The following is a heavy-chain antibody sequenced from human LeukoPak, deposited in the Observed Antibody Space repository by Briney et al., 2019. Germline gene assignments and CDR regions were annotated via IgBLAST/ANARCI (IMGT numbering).Heavy chain of an antibody. J-gene: IGHJ4*02. CDR2: ISAYNGNT. CDR3: ARDFSATPAASPFDY. D-gene: IGHD2-2*01. V-gene: IGHV1-18*01. CDR1: GYTFTSYG. Sequence: ASVKVSCKASGYTFTSYGISWVRQAPGQGLEWMGWISAYNGNTNYAQKLQGRVTMTTDTSTSTAYMELRSLRSDDTAVYYCARDFSATPAASPFDYWGQGTLVTVSS.